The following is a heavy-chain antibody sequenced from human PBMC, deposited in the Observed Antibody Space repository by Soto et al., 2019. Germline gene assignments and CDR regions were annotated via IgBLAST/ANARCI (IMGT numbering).Heavy chain of an antibody. J-gene: IGHJ4*02. CDR3: TRSPPSCCPSES. CDR1: GFTVSSNY. CDR2: IFSGEDV. V-gene: IGHV3-53*01. Sequence: EVQLVESGGGLVQPGGSLRLSCAASGFTVSSNYMSRVRQAPGRGLEWVSGIFSGEDVYYADSVKGRFTISRDDSKTTLYLQMNSLSAEDTAMYYCTRSPPSCCPSESWGQGTPVTVSS. D-gene: IGHD2-21*01.